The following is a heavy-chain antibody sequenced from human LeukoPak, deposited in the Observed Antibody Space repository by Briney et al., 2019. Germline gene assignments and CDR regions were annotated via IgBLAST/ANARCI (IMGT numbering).Heavy chain of an antibody. Sequence: PGGSLRLSCAASGFTFDDYGMSWVRQTPGKGLEWVSRINTDGKNTTYADSVKGRFTISRDNAKNTLYLQMNSLRAEDTAVYYCAREWQAPRGPSMDVWGKGTTVTVSS. CDR2: INTDGKNT. J-gene: IGHJ6*03. D-gene: IGHD5-12*01. CDR1: GFTFDDYG. CDR3: AREWQAPRGPSMDV. V-gene: IGHV3-74*01.